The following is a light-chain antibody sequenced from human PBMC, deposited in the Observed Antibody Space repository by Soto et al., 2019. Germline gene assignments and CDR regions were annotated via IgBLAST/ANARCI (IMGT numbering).Light chain of an antibody. CDR3: QQYGRSPT. CDR2: GAS. V-gene: IGKV3-20*01. CDR1: QSVSSN. J-gene: IGKJ1*01. Sequence: IVITHSPATHSVSACERSIQSFRASQSVSSNLAWYQQKPGQAPRLLIYGASTRATGIPDRFSGSGSGTDFTLTISRLEPEDFVVYYCQQYGRSPTFGQGTKVDIK.